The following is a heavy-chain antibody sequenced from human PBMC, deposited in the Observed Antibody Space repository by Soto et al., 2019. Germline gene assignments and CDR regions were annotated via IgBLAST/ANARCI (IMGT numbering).Heavy chain of an antibody. Sequence: EVQLEESGGGLVQPGRSLRLSCAASGLNFENYAMHWVRQVPGKGLEWVSGINWNSGNIVYADSVKGRFTISRDNTKNSLYLQMNSLRAEDTALYYCAKGDYGDWCFDLWGRGTLVTVSS. CDR3: AKGDYGDWCFDL. CDR2: INWNSGNI. D-gene: IGHD4-17*01. CDR1: GLNFENYA. J-gene: IGHJ2*01. V-gene: IGHV3-9*01.